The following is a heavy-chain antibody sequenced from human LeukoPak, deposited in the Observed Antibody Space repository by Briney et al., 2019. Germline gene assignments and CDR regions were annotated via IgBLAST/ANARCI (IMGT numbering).Heavy chain of an antibody. CDR1: GCSISSSNW. D-gene: IGHD4-17*01. J-gene: IGHJ4*02. CDR2: IYHSGST. Sequence: SETLSLTCAVSGCSISSSNWWSWVRQPPGKGLEWIGEIYHSGSTNYNPSLKSRVTISVDKSKNQFSLKLSSVTAADTAVYYCARVPRDYGDSSNYFDYWGQGTLVTVSS. V-gene: IGHV4-4*02. CDR3: ARVPRDYGDSSNYFDY.